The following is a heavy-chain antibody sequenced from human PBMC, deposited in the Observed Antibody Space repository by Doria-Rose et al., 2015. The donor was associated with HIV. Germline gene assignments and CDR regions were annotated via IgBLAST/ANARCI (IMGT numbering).Heavy chain of an antibody. V-gene: IGHV2-26*01. CDR2: IFSDDER. J-gene: IGHJ4*02. Sequence: SGPVLVKPTETLTLTCTVSGVSLSSPGMGVSWIRQPPGKALEWLANIFSDDERSYKTSLKSSLTISRGTSKSQVVLTRTDMDPVDTATYYCARIKSSRWYHKYYFDFWGQGTLVIVSA. D-gene: IGHD6-13*01. CDR3: ARIKSSRWYHKYYFDF. CDR1: GVSLSSPGMG.